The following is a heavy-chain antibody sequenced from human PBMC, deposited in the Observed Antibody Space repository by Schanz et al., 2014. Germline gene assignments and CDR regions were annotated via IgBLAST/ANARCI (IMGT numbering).Heavy chain of an antibody. J-gene: IGHJ5*01. CDR2: IIPILGIA. D-gene: IGHD6-13*01. V-gene: IGHV1-69*09. CDR3: ASSGAAYNSSWWFDS. CDR1: GYTFTSDS. Sequence: QVQLVQSGAEVKKPGASVKVSCKASGYTFTSDSMHWVRQAPGQGLEWMGRIIPILGIANYAQKFQGRVTITADKTTFTAYMDVSSMRSEDTTVYYCASSGAAYNSSWWFDSWGQGTLVTVSS.